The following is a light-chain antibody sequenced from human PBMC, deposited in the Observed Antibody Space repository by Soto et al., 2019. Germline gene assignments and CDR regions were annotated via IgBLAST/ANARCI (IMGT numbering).Light chain of an antibody. Sequence: DIQMTQSPSTLSASVGDRVTITCRTSQSVSTWLAWYQQKPGKAPKLLIYDASNLESGVPSRFSGSGSGTEFTLTSSSLQPDDLATYYCQQYNSFWTFGQGTKVEIK. V-gene: IGKV1-5*01. J-gene: IGKJ1*01. CDR1: QSVSTW. CDR3: QQYNSFWT. CDR2: DAS.